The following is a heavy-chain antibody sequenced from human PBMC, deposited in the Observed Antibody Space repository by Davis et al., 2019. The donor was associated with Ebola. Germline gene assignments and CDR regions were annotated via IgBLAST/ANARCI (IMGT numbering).Heavy chain of an antibody. CDR1: GYTFTSYG. J-gene: IGHJ6*02. CDR2: ISAYNGNT. Sequence: ASVKVSCKASGYTFTSYGISWVRQAPGQGLEWMGWISAYNGNTNYAQKLQGRVTMTTDTSTSTAYMELRSLRSDDTAVYYCARDQGGRYFDWLLKTHYYYYYGMDVWGQGTTVTVSS. CDR3: ARDQGGRYFDWLLKTHYYYYYGMDV. V-gene: IGHV1-18*01. D-gene: IGHD3-9*01.